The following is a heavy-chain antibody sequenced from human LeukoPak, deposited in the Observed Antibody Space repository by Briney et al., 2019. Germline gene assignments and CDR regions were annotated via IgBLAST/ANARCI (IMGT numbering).Heavy chain of an antibody. CDR2: IYDSGGT. D-gene: IGHD3-16*01. V-gene: IGHV4-59*05. CDR1: GGSISSYY. CDR3: ARHYGP. J-gene: IGHJ5*02. Sequence: SETLSLTCTVSGGSISSYYWSWIRQPPGKGLEWIGSIYDSGGTYYNPSLKSRVTIPIDTSKNQFSLKLNSVTAADTAVYYCARHYGPWGQGTLVTVSS.